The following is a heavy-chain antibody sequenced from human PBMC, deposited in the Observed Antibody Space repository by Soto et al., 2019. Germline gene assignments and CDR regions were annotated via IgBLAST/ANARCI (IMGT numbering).Heavy chain of an antibody. V-gene: IGHV1-69*01. D-gene: IGHD3-3*01. Sequence: QVQLVQSGAEVKKPGSSVKVSCKASGGTFSSYAISWVRQAPGQGLEWMGGIIPIFGTANYAQKFQGRVTITAGESTGTAHMELSSLRSEDTAVYYCARESNFCSGRGWFDPWGQGTLVTVSS. CDR1: GGTFSSYA. J-gene: IGHJ5*02. CDR2: IIPIFGTA. CDR3: ARESNFCSGRGWFDP.